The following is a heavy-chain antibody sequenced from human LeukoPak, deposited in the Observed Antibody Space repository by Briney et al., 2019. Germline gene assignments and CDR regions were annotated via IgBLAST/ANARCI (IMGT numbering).Heavy chain of an antibody. CDR3: ARDYGGNSDAFDI. CDR1: GYTFTVYS. CDR2: INPNSGGT. D-gene: IGHD4-23*01. Sequence: ASVKVSCKASGYTFTVYSMHWERQPPGPGLEWMGWINPNSGGTNYAQKFQGRVTMTRDTSISTAYMELSRLRSDDTAVYYCARDYGGNSDAFDIWGQGTMVTVSS. V-gene: IGHV1-2*02. J-gene: IGHJ3*02.